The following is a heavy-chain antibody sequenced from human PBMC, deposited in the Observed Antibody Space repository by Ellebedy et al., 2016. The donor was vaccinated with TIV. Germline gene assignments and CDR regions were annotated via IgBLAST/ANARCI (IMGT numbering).Heavy chain of an antibody. J-gene: IGHJ4*02. V-gene: IGHV1-18*04. CDR3: ARQSHSSGWYRIDY. CDR1: GYTFTSYG. D-gene: IGHD6-19*01. CDR2: ISAYNGNT. Sequence: ASVKVSCKASGYTFTSYGISWVRQAPGQGLEWMGWISAYNGNTNYAQKLQGRVTMTTDTSTSTAYMELRSLRSDDTAMYYCARQSHSSGWYRIDYWGQGTLVTVSS.